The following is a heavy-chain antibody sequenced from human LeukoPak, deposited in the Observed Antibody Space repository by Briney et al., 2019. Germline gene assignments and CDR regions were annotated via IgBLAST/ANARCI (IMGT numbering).Heavy chain of an antibody. J-gene: IGHJ6*02. CDR1: GYTVTGYY. CDR3: ARGVAAASAVGPLYYYYYGMDV. V-gene: IGHV1-2*02. Sequence: ASVKVSCKASGYTVTGYYMHWVRQAPGQGLEWMGWINPNSGGTNYAQKFQGRVTMTRDTSISTAYMELSRLRSDDPAVYYCARGVAAASAVGPLYYYYYGMDVWGQGTTVTVSS. D-gene: IGHD6-13*01. CDR2: INPNSGGT.